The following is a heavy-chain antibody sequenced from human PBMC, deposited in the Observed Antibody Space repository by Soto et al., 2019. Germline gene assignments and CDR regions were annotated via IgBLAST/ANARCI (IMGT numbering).Heavy chain of an antibody. CDR3: AAVVVVAATTGWFDP. J-gene: IGHJ5*02. Sequence: PGESLKISCKGSGYSFTSYWISWVRQMPGKGLEWMGRIDPSDSYTTYSPSFQGHVTISADKSISTAYLQWSSLKASDTAMYYCAAVVVVAATTGWFDPWGQGTLVTVSS. CDR1: GYSFTSYW. V-gene: IGHV5-10-1*01. CDR2: IDPSDSYT. D-gene: IGHD2-15*01.